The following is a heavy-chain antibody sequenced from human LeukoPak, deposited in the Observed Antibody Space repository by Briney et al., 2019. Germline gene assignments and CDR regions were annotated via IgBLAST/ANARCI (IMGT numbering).Heavy chain of an antibody. CDR3: ARDPTRSGLDY. J-gene: IGHJ4*02. D-gene: IGHD4-11*01. Sequence: SETLSLTCTVSGGSISGSTYFWGWIRQSPGKGLEWIGSIYYSGSTYYNPSLKSRVTISVDTSKNQFSLKLSSVTAADTAVYYCARDPTRSGLDYWGQGTLVTVSS. CDR1: GGSISGSTYF. CDR2: IYYSGST. V-gene: IGHV4-39*02.